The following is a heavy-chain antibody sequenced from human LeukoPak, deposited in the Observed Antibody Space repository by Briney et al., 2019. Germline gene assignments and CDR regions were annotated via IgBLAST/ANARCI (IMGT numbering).Heavy chain of an antibody. CDR3: AKDTGPYTGYSSGWYNWFDP. J-gene: IGHJ5*02. Sequence: SLRLSCAASGFTFDDYAMHWVRQAPGKGLEWVSGISWDSGSLGYADSVKGRFTISRDNAKNSLYLQMNSLRPEDTALYYCAKDTGPYTGYSSGWYNWFDPWGQGTLVTVSS. V-gene: IGHV3-9*01. D-gene: IGHD6-19*01. CDR2: ISWDSGSL. CDR1: GFTFDDYA.